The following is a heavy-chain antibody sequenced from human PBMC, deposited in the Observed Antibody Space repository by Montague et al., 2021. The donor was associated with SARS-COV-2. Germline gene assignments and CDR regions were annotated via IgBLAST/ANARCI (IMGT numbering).Heavy chain of an antibody. CDR1: GGSISSYN. Sequence: SDPLSLTCTVSGGSISSYNWSWIRQPPGKGLECIGYIYNSGNTNYNPSLKSRVTMSVDTSKSQFSLKLSSVTAAATAVYYCPGDQGDGSLYGMGVWGQGTLVTVSS. D-gene: IGHD3-10*01. CDR3: PGDQGDGSLYGMGV. CDR2: IYNSGNT. V-gene: IGHV4-59*01. J-gene: IGHJ6*02.